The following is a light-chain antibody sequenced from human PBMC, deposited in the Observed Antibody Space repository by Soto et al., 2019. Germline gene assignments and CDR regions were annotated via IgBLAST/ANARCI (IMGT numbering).Light chain of an antibody. V-gene: IGKV1-9*01. CDR1: QGISSY. CDR3: QQLNSYPTWT. Sequence: DIQLTQSPSFLSASVGDRVTITCRASQGISSYLAWYQQKPGKAPKLLIYAASTLQSGVPSRFSGSGSGIEFTLTISSLQPEDFATYYCQQLNSYPTWTFGQGTKVEIK. CDR2: AAS. J-gene: IGKJ1*01.